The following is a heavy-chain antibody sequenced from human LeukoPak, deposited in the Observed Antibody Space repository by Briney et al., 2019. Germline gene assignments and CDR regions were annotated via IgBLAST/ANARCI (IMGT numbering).Heavy chain of an antibody. V-gene: IGHV1-69*05. D-gene: IGHD3-10*01. CDR3: ARSYGSGSFLDY. CDR1: GGTFSSYA. J-gene: IGHJ4*02. CDR2: IVPIFGTT. Sequence: SVKVSCKASGGTFSSYAITWVRQAPGQGLEWMGRIVPIFGTTHYAQDLQGRATITTDESTGTAYMELSGLRSEDTAVYFCARSYGSGSFLDYWGQGTPVTVSP.